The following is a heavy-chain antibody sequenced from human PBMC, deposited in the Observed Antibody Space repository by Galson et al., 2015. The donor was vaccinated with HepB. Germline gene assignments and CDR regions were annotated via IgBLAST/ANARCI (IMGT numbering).Heavy chain of an antibody. Sequence: SVKVSCKASGYGFTSYYMHWVRQAPGQGLEWMGIINPSDGSTSYAQKFQGRVTMTRDTSTSTVYMELSSLRSEDTAVYYCARTLHCSGGRCYWEFDQWGQGTLVTASS. J-gene: IGHJ4*02. CDR1: GYGFTSYY. V-gene: IGHV1-46*03. D-gene: IGHD2-15*01. CDR2: INPSDGST. CDR3: ARTLHCSGGRCYWEFDQ.